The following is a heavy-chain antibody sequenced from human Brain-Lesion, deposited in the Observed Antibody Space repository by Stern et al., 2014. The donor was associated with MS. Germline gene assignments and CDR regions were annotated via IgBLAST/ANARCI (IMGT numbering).Heavy chain of an antibody. CDR2: INPNSGGT. J-gene: IGHJ6*02. CDR1: GYTFTGYY. Sequence: QMQLVQSGAEVKKPGASVKVSCKASGYTFTGYYMYWVRQAPGQGLEWMGWINPNSGGTHYAQKFQGRVTMTRDTSITTAYMELSRLRSDDTAVYYCARGYYGSGRPQKGMDVWGQGTTVTVSS. D-gene: IGHD3-10*01. V-gene: IGHV1-2*02. CDR3: ARGYYGSGRPQKGMDV.